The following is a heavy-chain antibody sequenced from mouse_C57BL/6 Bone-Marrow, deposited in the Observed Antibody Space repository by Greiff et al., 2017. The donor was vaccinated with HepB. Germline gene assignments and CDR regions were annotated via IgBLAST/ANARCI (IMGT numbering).Heavy chain of an antibody. CDR3: GGLWLRRPFDYAMDY. V-gene: IGHV1-50*01. CDR1: GYTFTSYW. J-gene: IGHJ4*01. D-gene: IGHD2-2*01. CDR2: IDPSDSYT. Sequence: VQLQQPGAELVKPGASVKLSCKASGYTFTSYWMQWVKQRPGQGLEWIGEIDPSDSYTNYNQKFKGKATLTVDTSSSTAYMQLSSLTSEDSAVYYCGGLWLRRPFDYAMDYWGQGTSVTVSS.